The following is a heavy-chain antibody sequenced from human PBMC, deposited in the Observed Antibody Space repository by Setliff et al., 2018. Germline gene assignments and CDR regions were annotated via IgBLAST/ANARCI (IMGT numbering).Heavy chain of an antibody. J-gene: IGHJ3*02. CDR1: GFALSSYG. CDR3: ARDRAAIVVGPPTAAFEI. D-gene: IGHD2-2*01. CDR2: VSHEGSTK. V-gene: IGHV3-30*10. Sequence: GGSLRLSCAASGFALSSYGMHWVRQAPGKGLEWVAVVSHEGSTKDYIDSVKGRFAISRDNSKNTLYLQMNGLTAADTAMYYCARDRAAIVVGPPTAAFEIWGQGTMVTVSS.